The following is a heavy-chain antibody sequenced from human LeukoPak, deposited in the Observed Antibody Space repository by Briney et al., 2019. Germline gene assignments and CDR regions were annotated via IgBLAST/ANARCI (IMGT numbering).Heavy chain of an antibody. CDR3: AKDGDGYTHYYYYGMDV. V-gene: IGHV1-2*02. Sequence: ASVNVSCKASGYTFTVYYMHWVRQAPGQGLEWMGWINPNTGGTNYAQKFQGRVTMTRDTSISTAYMELSSLRSDDTAVYYCAKDGDGYTHYYYYGMDVWGQGTTVTVSS. CDR1: GYTFTVYY. J-gene: IGHJ6*02. CDR2: INPNTGGT. D-gene: IGHD5-24*01.